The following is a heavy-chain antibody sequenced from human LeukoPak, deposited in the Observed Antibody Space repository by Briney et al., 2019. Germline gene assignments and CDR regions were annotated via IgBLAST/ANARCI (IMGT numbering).Heavy chain of an antibody. CDR3: ARDHDDYGDYFDD. J-gene: IGHJ4*02. CDR2: IKQDGSVK. D-gene: IGHD4-17*01. CDR1: GFTFSSYW. Sequence: GGSLRLSCAASGFTFSSYWMSWVRQAPGKGLEWVANIKQDGSVKYYVDSVKGRFTISRDNAKNSLYLQMNSLRAEDTAVYYCARDHDDYGDYFDDWGQGTLVTVSS. V-gene: IGHV3-7*05.